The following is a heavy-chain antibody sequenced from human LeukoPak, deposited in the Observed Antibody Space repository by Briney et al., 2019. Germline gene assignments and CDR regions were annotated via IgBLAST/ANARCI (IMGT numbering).Heavy chain of an antibody. J-gene: IGHJ5*02. CDR3: ANGGYCSSTSCYPNWFDP. V-gene: IGHV4-59*01. CDR2: IYYSGST. CDR1: GGSYSGYY. D-gene: IGHD2-2*01. Sequence: PSETLSLTCAVYGGSYSGYYWSWIRQPPGKGLEWIGYIYYSGSTNYNPSLKSRVTISLDTSKNQFSLKLSSVTAADTAVYYCANGGYCSSTSCYPNWFDPWGQGTLVTVSS.